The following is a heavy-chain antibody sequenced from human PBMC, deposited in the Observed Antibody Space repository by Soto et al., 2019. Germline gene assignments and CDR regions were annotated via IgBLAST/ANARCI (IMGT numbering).Heavy chain of an antibody. D-gene: IGHD2-8*01. CDR3: ANDVMGSPDY. J-gene: IGHJ4*02. Sequence: QVQLVESGGGVVQPGRSLRLSCAASGFNFSTYGGHWVRQAPGKGLEWVGVISYDGGEKYYADSVQGRFTISRDNAKDTLYLQMNSLRPEDTAVYYCANDVMGSPDYWGQGTLVTASS. CDR2: ISYDGGEK. CDR1: GFNFSTYG. V-gene: IGHV3-30*18.